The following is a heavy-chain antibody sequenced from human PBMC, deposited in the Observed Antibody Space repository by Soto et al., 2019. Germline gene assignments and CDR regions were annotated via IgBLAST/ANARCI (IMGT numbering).Heavy chain of an antibody. CDR3: ARDVKITFGGVIVMSYFDY. CDR2: INPNSGGT. V-gene: IGHV1-2*02. CDR1: GYTFTGYY. Sequence: ASVKVSCKASGYTFTGYYMHWVRQAPGQGLEWMGWINPNSGGTNYAQKFQGRVTMTRDTSISTAYMELSRLRSEDTAVYYCARDVKITFGGVIVMSYFDYWGQGTLFTVSS. J-gene: IGHJ4*02. D-gene: IGHD3-16*02.